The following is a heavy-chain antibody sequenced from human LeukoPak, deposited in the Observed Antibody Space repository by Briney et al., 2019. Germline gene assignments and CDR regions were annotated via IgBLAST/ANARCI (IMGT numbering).Heavy chain of an antibody. CDR1: GGSISSGGYS. CDR3: ARDRGSLNDIVVVPAAFDAFDI. D-gene: IGHD2-2*01. Sequence: PSETLSLTCAVSGGSISSGGYSWSWIRQPPGKGLEWIGYIYHSGSTYYNPSLKSRVTISVDRSKNQLSLKLSSVTAADTAVYYCARDRGSLNDIVVVPAAFDAFDIWGQGTMVTVSS. J-gene: IGHJ3*02. V-gene: IGHV4-30-2*01. CDR2: IYHSGST.